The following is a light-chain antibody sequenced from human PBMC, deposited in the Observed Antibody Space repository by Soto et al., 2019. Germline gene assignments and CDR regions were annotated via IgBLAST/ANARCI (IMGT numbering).Light chain of an antibody. CDR1: QSVSSNY. J-gene: IGKJ1*01. V-gene: IGKV3-20*01. CDR2: GAS. Sequence: EIVLTQSPGTLSLSPGERATLSCRASQSVSSNYLAWYQQKPGQAPRLLIYGASSRATGIPDRISGSGSGTDFTLTISRLEPEDSAVYYWHQYANSPRTFGQGTKVEIK. CDR3: HQYANSPRT.